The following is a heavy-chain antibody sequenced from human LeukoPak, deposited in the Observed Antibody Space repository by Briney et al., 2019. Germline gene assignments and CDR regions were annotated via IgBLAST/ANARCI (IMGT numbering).Heavy chain of an antibody. CDR1: GFTFSSYA. CDR3: AKGATDSSYSALAV. J-gene: IGHJ6*02. Sequence: GGSLRLSCAASGFTFSSYAISWVRQAPGKGLEWVSAISGSGGSTYYADSVKGRFTISRDNSKNTVFLHMNSLRSGDTAVYFCAKGATDSSYSALAVWGQGTTVTVSS. CDR2: ISGSGGST. V-gene: IGHV3-23*01. D-gene: IGHD2-15*01.